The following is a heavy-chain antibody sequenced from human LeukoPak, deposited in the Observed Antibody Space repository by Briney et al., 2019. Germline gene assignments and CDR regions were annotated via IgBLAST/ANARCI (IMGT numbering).Heavy chain of an antibody. Sequence: ASVKVSCKASGYTFTSYGISWVRQAPGQGLEWMGWISAYNGNTNYAQKLQGRVTMTTDTSTSTAYMELRSLRSDDTAVYYCARDYAVSITIFGVASHMDVWGKGTTVTVSS. CDR3: ARDYAVSITIFGVASHMDV. CDR1: GYTFTSYG. J-gene: IGHJ6*03. D-gene: IGHD3-3*01. V-gene: IGHV1-18*01. CDR2: ISAYNGNT.